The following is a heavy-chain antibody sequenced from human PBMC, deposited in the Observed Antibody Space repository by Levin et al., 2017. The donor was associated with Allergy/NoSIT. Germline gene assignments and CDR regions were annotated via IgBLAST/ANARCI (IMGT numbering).Heavy chain of an antibody. D-gene: IGHD2-15*01. Sequence: PGGSLRLSCVASGFTFSSDWMTWVRQAPGKGLEWVANIKPDGSEKYYADSVKGRFAIFRDNAKSSLYLQMNSLRAEDTALYYCATDVGGDWGQGTLVTVSS. V-gene: IGHV3-7*04. CDR1: GFTFSSDW. CDR2: IKPDGSEK. J-gene: IGHJ4*02. CDR3: ATDVGGD.